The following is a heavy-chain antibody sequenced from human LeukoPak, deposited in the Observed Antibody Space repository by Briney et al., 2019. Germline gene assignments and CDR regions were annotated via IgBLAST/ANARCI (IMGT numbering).Heavy chain of an antibody. CDR1: GGSISSYY. CDR3: ARGSGSYQGAWFDP. D-gene: IGHD1-26*01. V-gene: IGHV4-59*01. J-gene: IGHJ5*02. CDR2: IYYSGST. Sequence: SETLSLTCTVSGGSISSYYWSWIRQPPGKGLEWIGYIYYSGSTNYNPSLKSRVTISVDTSKSQFSLKLSSVTAADTAVYYCARGSGSYQGAWFDPWGQGTLVTVSS.